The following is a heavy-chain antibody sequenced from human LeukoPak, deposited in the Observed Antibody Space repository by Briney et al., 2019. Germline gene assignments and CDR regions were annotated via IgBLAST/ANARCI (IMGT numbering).Heavy chain of an antibody. Sequence: ASVKVSCKASGYTFTGYYMHWVRQAPGHGLEWMGWINPNSGGTNYAQKFQGRVTMTRDTSISTAYMELSRLRSDDTAVYYCATVLSSGYSYGDFDYWGQGTLVTVSS. CDR2: INPNSGGT. J-gene: IGHJ4*02. CDR1: GYTFTGYY. CDR3: ATVLSSGYSYGDFDY. D-gene: IGHD5-18*01. V-gene: IGHV1-2*02.